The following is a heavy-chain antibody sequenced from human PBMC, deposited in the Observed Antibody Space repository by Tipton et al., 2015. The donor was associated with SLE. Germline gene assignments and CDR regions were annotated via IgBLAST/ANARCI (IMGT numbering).Heavy chain of an antibody. CDR3: ARVKSIFGVVIIDY. D-gene: IGHD3-3*01. CDR2: IRYSGSA. V-gene: IGHV4-59*08. CDR1: GGSLTNYY. Sequence: TLSLTCTVSGGSLTNYYWNWIRQPPGKGLEWLGYIRYSGSAYYRPSLKSRVTISVDTSKNQFSLKLSSVTAADTAVYYCARVKSIFGVVIIDYWGQGTLVTVSS. J-gene: IGHJ4*02.